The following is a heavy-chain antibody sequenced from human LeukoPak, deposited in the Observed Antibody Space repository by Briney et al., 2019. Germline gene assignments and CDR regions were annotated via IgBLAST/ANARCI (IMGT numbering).Heavy chain of an antibody. CDR1: GGSINFSY. CDR3: ARLLRVGYCSSTSCNWFDP. CDR2: VYSGGST. J-gene: IGHJ5*02. D-gene: IGHD2-2*03. V-gene: IGHV4-4*07. Sequence: SETLSLTCTVSGGSINFSYWSWIRQPAGKGLEWIGRVYSGGSTDYNFSLKSRVTMSVDTSKNQFTLKLNSVTAADTAVYYCARLLRVGYCSSTSCNWFDPWGQGTLVTVSS.